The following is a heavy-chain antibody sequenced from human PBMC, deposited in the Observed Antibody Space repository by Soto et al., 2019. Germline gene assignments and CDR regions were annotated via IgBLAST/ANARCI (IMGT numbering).Heavy chain of an antibody. J-gene: IGHJ4*02. CDR3: AKAKNDYNWDNRPPFDY. D-gene: IGHD1-20*01. V-gene: IGHV3-23*01. Sequence: GGSLSLSCEASGFTLRNYAMTWIRQAPGKGLEWVSLISANDVGTYYAESVKTRFTISTDQSRNTVYLQMDSLRADDTAIYYCAKAKNDYNWDNRPPFDYWGQGTLVTVSS. CDR2: ISANDVGT. CDR1: GFTLRNYA.